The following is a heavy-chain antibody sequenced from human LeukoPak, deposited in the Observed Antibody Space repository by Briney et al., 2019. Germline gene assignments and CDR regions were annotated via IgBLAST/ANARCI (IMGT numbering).Heavy chain of an antibody. Sequence: GGSLRLSCAASGFIFSSYAMSWVRQAPGKGLEWVSTISVSGGSTYYADSVKGRFTISRDNSKNTLYLQMNSLRADDTAVYYCAKGRWTLDYWGQGTLVTVSS. J-gene: IGHJ4*02. D-gene: IGHD3/OR15-3a*01. CDR1: GFIFSSYA. CDR3: AKGRWTLDY. V-gene: IGHV3-23*01. CDR2: ISVSGGST.